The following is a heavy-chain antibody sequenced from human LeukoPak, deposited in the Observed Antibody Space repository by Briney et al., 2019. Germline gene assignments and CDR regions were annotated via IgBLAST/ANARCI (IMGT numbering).Heavy chain of an antibody. CDR1: GGSISSGGYS. J-gene: IGHJ4*02. CDR3: ARGPHTGVNYYDSSGYYY. CDR2: INHSGST. D-gene: IGHD3-22*01. V-gene: IGHV4-34*01. Sequence: SETLSLTCAVSGGSISSGGYSWSWIRQPPGKGLEWIGEINHSGSTNYNPSLKSRVTISVDTSKNQFSLKLSSVTAADTAVYYCARGPHTGVNYYDSSGYYYWGQGTLVTVSS.